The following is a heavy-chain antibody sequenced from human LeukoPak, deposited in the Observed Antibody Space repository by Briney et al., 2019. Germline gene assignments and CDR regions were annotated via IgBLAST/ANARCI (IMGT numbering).Heavy chain of an antibody. CDR1: GFTVSSNY. V-gene: IGHV3-53*01. CDR3: NGAATDAFDI. D-gene: IGHD2-15*01. CDR2: IYSGGST. J-gene: IGHJ3*02. Sequence: GGSLRLSCAASGFTVSSNYMSWVRQAPGKGLEWVSVIYSGGSTYYADSVKGRYTISRDNSKNTLYLQMNSLRAEDTAVYYCNGAATDAFDIWGQGTMVTVSS.